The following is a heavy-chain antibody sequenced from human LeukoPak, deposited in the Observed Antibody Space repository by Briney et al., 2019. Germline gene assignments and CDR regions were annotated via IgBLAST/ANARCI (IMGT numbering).Heavy chain of an antibody. D-gene: IGHD5-24*01. J-gene: IGHJ4*02. CDR3: ARLAKARRDGYNFGFDY. CDR1: GYSFSNSW. V-gene: IGHV5-51*01. Sequence: GESLKISCKGSGYSFSNSWIGWVRQMPGKGLEWMGSIWPGDSDTRNSPSFQGQVTISADKSISTTYLQWSSLKASDTAMYYCARLAKARRDGYNFGFDYWGQGTLVTVSS. CDR2: IWPGDSDT.